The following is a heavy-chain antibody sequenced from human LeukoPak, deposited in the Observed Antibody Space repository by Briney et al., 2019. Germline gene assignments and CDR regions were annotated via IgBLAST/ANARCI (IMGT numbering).Heavy chain of an antibody. CDR1: GFTFSSYA. CDR3: ARDIVAAGLFFDY. CDR2: ISWDGGST. J-gene: IGHJ4*02. Sequence: PGGSLRLSCAASGFTFSSYAMTWVRQAPGKGLERVSLISWDGGSTYYADSVKGRFTISRDNAKNSLYLQMNSLRAEDTAVYYCARDIVAAGLFFDYWGQGTLVTVSS. V-gene: IGHV3-23*01. D-gene: IGHD6-13*01.